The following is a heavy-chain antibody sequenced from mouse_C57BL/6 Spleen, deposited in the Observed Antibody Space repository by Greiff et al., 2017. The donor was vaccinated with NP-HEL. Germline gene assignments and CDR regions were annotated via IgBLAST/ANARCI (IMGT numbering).Heavy chain of an antibody. CDR2: IWGDGST. D-gene: IGHD2-10*02. CDR3: AKPEDMYGNSLYFDV. Sequence: QVQLKESGPGLVAPSQSLSITCTVSGFSLTSYGVSWVRQPPGKGLEWLGVIWGDGSTNYHSALISRLSISKDNSKSQVFLKLNSLQTDDTATYYCAKPEDMYGNSLYFDVWGTGTTVTVSS. CDR1: GFSLTSYG. J-gene: IGHJ1*03. V-gene: IGHV2-3*01.